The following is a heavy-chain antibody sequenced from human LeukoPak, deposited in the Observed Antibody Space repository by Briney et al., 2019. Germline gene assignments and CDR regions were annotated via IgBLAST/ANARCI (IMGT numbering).Heavy chain of an antibody. J-gene: IGHJ4*02. CDR2: ISASGGST. V-gene: IGHV3-23*01. CDR1: GFTFSSSA. D-gene: IGHD2/OR15-2a*01. CDR3: AKDPLSDVTPFDY. Sequence: PGGSLRLSCAASGFTFSSSAMSWVRQVPGKGLEWVSGISASGGSTNYADSVRGRFTISRDNSKNTLYVQMNSLRDEDTALYYCAKDPLSDVTPFDYWGQGTLVTVSS.